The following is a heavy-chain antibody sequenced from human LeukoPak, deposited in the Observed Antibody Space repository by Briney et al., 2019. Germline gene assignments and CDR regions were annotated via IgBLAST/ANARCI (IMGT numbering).Heavy chain of an antibody. CDR2: ITSDGGSK. Sequence: PGRSLRLSCAASGFTFSNFVIHWVRQPPGEGLEWVAVITSDGGSKYYADSVKGRFTISRDNSENTLYLQINSVRAEDTAVYYCARGAHRAAAGNFDCWGQGTLVTVSS. D-gene: IGHD6-13*01. CDR1: GFTFSNFV. J-gene: IGHJ4*02. V-gene: IGHV3-30-3*01. CDR3: ARGAHRAAAGNFDC.